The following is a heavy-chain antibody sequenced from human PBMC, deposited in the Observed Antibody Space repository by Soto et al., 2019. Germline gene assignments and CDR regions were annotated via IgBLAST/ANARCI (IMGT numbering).Heavy chain of an antibody. CDR2: IYYSGST. J-gene: IGHJ4*02. D-gene: IGHD1-20*01. CDR3: ARGLYNWNYFDY. Sequence: QVQLQESGPGLVKPSQTLSLTCTVSGGSISSGGYYWSWIRQHPGKGLEWIGYIYYSGSTYYNPSLQSRVTISVDTSKNQFSLKRSSVTAADTAVYYCARGLYNWNYFDYWGQGTLVTVSS. CDR1: GGSISSGGYY. V-gene: IGHV4-31*03.